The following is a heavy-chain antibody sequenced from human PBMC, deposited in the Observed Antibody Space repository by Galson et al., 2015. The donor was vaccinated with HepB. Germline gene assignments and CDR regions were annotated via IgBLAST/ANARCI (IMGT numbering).Heavy chain of an antibody. CDR3: ARDRSGDYYDTKYYYGMDV. CDR1: GYTFTNYA. D-gene: IGHD1-26*01. J-gene: IGHJ6*02. V-gene: IGHV1-3*01. Sequence: SVKVSCKASGYTFTNYAMHWVRQAPGQRLEWMGWINAGNGNTKYSQKFQGRVTISRDTSASTAYMELSSLRSEDTAVFYCARDRSGDYYDTKYYYGMDVWGQGTTVTVSS. CDR2: INAGNGNT.